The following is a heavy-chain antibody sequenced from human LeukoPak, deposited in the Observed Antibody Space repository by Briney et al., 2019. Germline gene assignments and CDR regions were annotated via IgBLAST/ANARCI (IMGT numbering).Heavy chain of an antibody. D-gene: IGHD6-13*01. CDR3: AREGQGGIAAAGTRIEGDY. J-gene: IGHJ4*02. CDR1: GISVSGYW. V-gene: IGHV3-7*01. CDR2: IKQDGSEK. Sequence: GGSLGLSCAVSGISVSGYWMTWVRQAPGKGLEWVANIKQDGSEKNYVDSVKGRFTISRDNAENSLFLQMNSLRVEDTAVYYCAREGQGGIAAAGTRIEGDYWGQGTLVAVSS.